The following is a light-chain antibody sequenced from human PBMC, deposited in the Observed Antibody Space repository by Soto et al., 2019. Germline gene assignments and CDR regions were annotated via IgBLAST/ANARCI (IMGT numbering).Light chain of an antibody. CDR3: QQYGSSLFT. J-gene: IGKJ3*01. CDR1: QSVSSSY. V-gene: IGKV3-20*01. CDR2: GAS. Sequence: EIVLTQSPGTLTLSPGERTTLSCRASQSVSSSYLAWYQQKPGQAPRLLIYGASSRATGIPDRFSGSGSGTDFTLTISRLDPEDFAVYYCQQYGSSLFTFGPGTIVDI.